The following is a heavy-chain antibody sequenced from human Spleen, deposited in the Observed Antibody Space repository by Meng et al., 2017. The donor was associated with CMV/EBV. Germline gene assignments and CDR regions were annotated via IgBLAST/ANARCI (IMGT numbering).Heavy chain of an antibody. CDR3: ARSDCSTTSCSHYFDS. D-gene: IGHD2-2*01. Sequence: GGSLRLSCAASGFTFSSYSMNWVRQAPGKGLEWVSSISSSSSYIYYADSVKGRFTISRDNSKNTLYLQMNSLRAEDTAVYYCARSDCSTTSCSHYFDSWGQGTLLTVSS. CDR2: ISSSSSYI. J-gene: IGHJ4*02. CDR1: GFTFSSYS. V-gene: IGHV3-21*01.